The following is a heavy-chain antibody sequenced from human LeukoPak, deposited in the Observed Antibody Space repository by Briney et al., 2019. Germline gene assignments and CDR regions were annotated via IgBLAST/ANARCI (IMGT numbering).Heavy chain of an antibody. CDR3: AGDRGHYYASESSIWELDY. V-gene: IGHV3-11*04. Sequence: PGGSLRLSCAASGFTFSDYYMSWIRQAPGKGLEWVSYISSSGSTIYYADSVKGRFTISRDNAKNSLFLQMNSLRAEDTAVYYCAGDRGHYYASESSIWELDYWGQGTLVTVSS. D-gene: IGHD3-10*01. CDR2: ISSSGSTI. J-gene: IGHJ4*02. CDR1: GFTFSDYY.